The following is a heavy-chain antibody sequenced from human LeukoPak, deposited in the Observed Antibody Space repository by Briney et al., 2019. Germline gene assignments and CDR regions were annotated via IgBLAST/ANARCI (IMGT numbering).Heavy chain of an antibody. Sequence: ASVKVSCKASGYTFTGYGISWVRQAPGQGLEWMGWISAYNGNTNYAQKLQGRVTMTTDTSTSTAYMELRSLRSDDTAVYYCARDNLVTYCSGGSCYYYGMDVWGQGTTVTVSS. CDR1: GYTFTGYG. V-gene: IGHV1-18*01. CDR2: ISAYNGNT. J-gene: IGHJ6*02. CDR3: ARDNLVTYCSGGSCYYYGMDV. D-gene: IGHD2-15*01.